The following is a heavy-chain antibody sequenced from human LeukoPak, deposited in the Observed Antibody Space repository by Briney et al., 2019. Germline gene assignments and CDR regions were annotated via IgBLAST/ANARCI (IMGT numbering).Heavy chain of an antibody. CDR2: INPSGGTT. Sequence: ASVKVSCKASGYTFTSYYMHWVRQAPGQGLEWMGIINPSGGTTSYAQKFQGRVPMTRDTSTSTVYMELSSLRSEDTAVYYCARFAVHRRIAVTGQFGLDYWGRGTLVTVSS. V-gene: IGHV1-46*01. J-gene: IGHJ4*02. D-gene: IGHD6-19*01. CDR3: ARFAVHRRIAVTGQFGLDY. CDR1: GYTFTSYY.